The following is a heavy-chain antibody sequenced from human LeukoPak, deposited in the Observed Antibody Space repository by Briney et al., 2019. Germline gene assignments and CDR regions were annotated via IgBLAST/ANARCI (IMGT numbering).Heavy chain of an antibody. CDR2: LSSTGMT. D-gene: IGHD5-24*01. V-gene: IGHV4-39*01. CDR3: ARHRAEMATITDDAFDM. J-gene: IGHJ3*02. CDR1: GDSITGTRVH. Sequence: PSETLSLTCSVSGDSITGTRVHWVWNRQPPGKGPEWIGTLSSTGMTFHEPSLKSRVSMSLDTSKNQFSLRLSSVTAADTAVFYCARHRAEMATITDDAFDMWGQGTMVTVSS.